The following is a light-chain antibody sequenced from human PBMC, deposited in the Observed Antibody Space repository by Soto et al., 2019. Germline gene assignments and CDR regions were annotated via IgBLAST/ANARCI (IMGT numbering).Light chain of an antibody. CDR2: AAS. Sequence: DIPMTQFPSSLSASVGDRVTITCRASQGIRNDLGWYQQKPGKAPKRLIYAASSLQSGVPTRFSGSGSGTEFTLAISSLQPEDSATFYCLQHSTYPLTFGQGTKVEIK. CDR3: LQHSTYPLT. J-gene: IGKJ1*01. CDR1: QGIRND. V-gene: IGKV1-17*01.